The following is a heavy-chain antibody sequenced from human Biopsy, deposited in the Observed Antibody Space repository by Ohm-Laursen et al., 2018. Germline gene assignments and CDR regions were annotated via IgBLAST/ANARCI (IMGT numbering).Heavy chain of an antibody. CDR2: IYYTGHT. CDR3: ARLTGDPSY. CDR1: GGSIKSYY. Sequence: SETLSLTCPVSGGSIKSYYWNWIRQSPGKGLEWIGFIYYTGHTNYNPSLKSRATISVDTSKNQFSLKVISVTAADTAVYYYARLTGDPSYWGQGILVTVSS. D-gene: IGHD7-27*01. V-gene: IGHV4-59*01. J-gene: IGHJ4*02.